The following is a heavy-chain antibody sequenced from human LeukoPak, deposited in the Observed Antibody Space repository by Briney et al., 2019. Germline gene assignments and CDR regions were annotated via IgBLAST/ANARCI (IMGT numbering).Heavy chain of an antibody. J-gene: IGHJ4*02. CDR3: AKDTGASAATGWVDY. D-gene: IGHD6-13*01. Sequence: GGPLRLSCRASGFTLSSYNMICVRQAPGRGLEWVSYISSSSSYIYYADLVKGRFTISRDNAKNSLYLQMNSLRAEDTAFYFCAKDTGASAATGWVDYWGQGTLVTVSS. CDR1: GFTLSSYN. CDR2: ISSSSSYI. V-gene: IGHV3-21*04.